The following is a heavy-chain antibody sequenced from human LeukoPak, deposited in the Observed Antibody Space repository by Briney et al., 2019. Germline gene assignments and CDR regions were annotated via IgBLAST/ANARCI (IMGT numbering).Heavy chain of an antibody. J-gene: IGHJ3*02. CDR3: ARRQDYADYDLGAFDI. CDR2: IDYRGIT. D-gene: IGHD4-17*01. Sequence: SETLSLTCTVSGGSISSYYWSWIRQPPGKGLEWIGYIDYRGITKYNPSLKSRVTISVDTSRNQVSLKLNSVTAADTAVYYCARRQDYADYDLGAFDIWGQGTMVTVSS. CDR1: GGSISSYY. V-gene: IGHV4-59*01.